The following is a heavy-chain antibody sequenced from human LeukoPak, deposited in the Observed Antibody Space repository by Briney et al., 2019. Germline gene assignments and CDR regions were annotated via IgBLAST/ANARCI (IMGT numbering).Heavy chain of an antibody. CDR3: ARVISPYYYDSSGYYNDY. Sequence: GGSLRLSCAASGFTFSSYWMSWVRQAPGKGLEWVANIKQDGSEKYYVDSVKGRFTISRDNAKNSLYLQMNSLRAEDTAVYYCARVISPYYYDSSGYYNDYWGQGTLVTVSS. V-gene: IGHV3-7*05. J-gene: IGHJ4*02. CDR1: GFTFSSYW. CDR2: IKQDGSEK. D-gene: IGHD3-22*01.